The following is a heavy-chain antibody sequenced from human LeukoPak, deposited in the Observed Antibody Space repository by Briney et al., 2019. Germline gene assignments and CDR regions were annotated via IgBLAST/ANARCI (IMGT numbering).Heavy chain of an antibody. Sequence: GGSLRLSCAVSGFRFGEYTMTWVRRAPGKGLEWVSTINFSGTETHYADSVKGRFTISRDNSKNTLYLQMNSLRAEDTAVYYCAKDREVGATTGQIDYWGQGTLVTVSS. CDR2: INFSGTET. J-gene: IGHJ4*02. CDR1: GFRFGEYT. CDR3: AKDREVGATTGQIDY. V-gene: IGHV3-23*01. D-gene: IGHD1-26*01.